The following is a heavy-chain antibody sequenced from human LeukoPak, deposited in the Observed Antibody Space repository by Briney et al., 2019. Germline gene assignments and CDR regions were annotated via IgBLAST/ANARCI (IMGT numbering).Heavy chain of an antibody. CDR3: RGYYDSSGYNFDY. Sequence: GGSLRLSCAASGFTFDDFAMHWVRQAPGKGLEWVSGISWNSGRVGYVDSVKGRFTISRDNAKKSLYLEMNSLRPEDTALYYCRGYYDSSGYNFDYWGQGTLVTVSS. J-gene: IGHJ4*02. D-gene: IGHD3-22*01. CDR2: ISWNSGRV. V-gene: IGHV3-9*01. CDR1: GFTFDDFA.